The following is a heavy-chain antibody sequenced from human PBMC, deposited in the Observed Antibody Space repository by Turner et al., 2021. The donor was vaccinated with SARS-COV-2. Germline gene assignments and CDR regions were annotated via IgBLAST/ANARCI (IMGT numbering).Heavy chain of an antibody. Sequence: QVQLVESGGGVVQPGRSLRLPCAPSGFTFSSYGMHWVRQAPGKGLEWVAVISYDGSNKYYADSVKGRFTISRDNSKNTLYLQMNSLRAEDTAVYYCAKDMGQLVPLFDYWGQGTLVTVSS. V-gene: IGHV3-30*18. CDR1: GFTFSSYG. D-gene: IGHD6-13*01. J-gene: IGHJ4*02. CDR3: AKDMGQLVPLFDY. CDR2: ISYDGSNK.